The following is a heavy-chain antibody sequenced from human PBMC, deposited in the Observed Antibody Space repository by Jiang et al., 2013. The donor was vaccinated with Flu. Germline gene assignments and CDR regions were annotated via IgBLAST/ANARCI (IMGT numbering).Heavy chain of an antibody. J-gene: IGHJ6*02. CDR3: ARSRYYYDSSAYYREDGYSYYGLDV. V-gene: IGHV4-30-4*01. D-gene: IGHD3-22*01. Sequence: KGLEWIGYIYYTGITHYNPSLESRVTLSVDTSKNQFSLKLSSVSAADTAVYYCARSRYYYDSSAYYREDGYSYYGLDVWGQGTTVTVSS. CDR2: IYYTGIT.